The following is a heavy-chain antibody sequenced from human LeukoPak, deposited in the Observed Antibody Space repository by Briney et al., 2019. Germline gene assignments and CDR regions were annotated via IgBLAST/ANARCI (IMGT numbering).Heavy chain of an antibody. CDR3: AKRDLNF. Sequence: GGSLRLSCAASGFTFSSYGMHWVRQAPGKGLEWVAVISYDGSNKYYADSVKGRFTISRDNSKNTLYLQMNSLRAEDTAVYYCAKRDLNFWGQGTLVTVSS. V-gene: IGHV3-30*18. CDR1: GFTFSSYG. J-gene: IGHJ4*02. CDR2: ISYDGSNK.